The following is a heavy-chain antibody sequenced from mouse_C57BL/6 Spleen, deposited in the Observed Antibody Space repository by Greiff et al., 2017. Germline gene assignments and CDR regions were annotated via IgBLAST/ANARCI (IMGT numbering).Heavy chain of an antibody. Sequence: QVTLKVSGPGILQPSQTLSLTCSFSWFSLSTFGMGVGWIRQPSGKGLEWLAHIWWDDDTYYNPALKSRLTISKDTSKNQVFLKIAKVDTADTATYYCARIAPAQATDAMDYWGQGTSVTVSS. CDR2: IWWDDDT. CDR1: WFSLSTFGMG. V-gene: IGHV8-8*01. J-gene: IGHJ4*01. CDR3: ARIAPAQATDAMDY. D-gene: IGHD3-2*02.